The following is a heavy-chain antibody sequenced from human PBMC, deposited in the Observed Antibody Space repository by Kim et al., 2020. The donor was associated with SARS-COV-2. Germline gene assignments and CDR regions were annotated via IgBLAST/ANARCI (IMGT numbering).Heavy chain of an antibody. CDR2: IYYSGST. Sequence: SETLSLTCTVSGGSISSSSYYWGWIRQPPGKGLEWIGSIYYSGSTYYNPSLKSRVTISVDTSKNQFSLKLSSVTAAETAVYYCARNYDSSGYYLKSYYFDYWGQGTLVTVSS. CDR3: ARNYDSSGYYLKSYYFDY. CDR1: GGSISSSSYY. J-gene: IGHJ4*02. D-gene: IGHD3-22*01. V-gene: IGHV4-39*01.